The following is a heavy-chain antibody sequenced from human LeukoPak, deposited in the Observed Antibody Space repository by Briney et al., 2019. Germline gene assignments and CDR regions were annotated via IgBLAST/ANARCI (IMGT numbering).Heavy chain of an antibody. Sequence: GGSLRLSCAGSGFNVSRNYMSWVRQAPGKGLEWVSAIYTGGGTHYADSVKGRFTISRDNSKNTLYLQMNTLRAEDTAVYYCVRGAAARNWGQGTLVTVSS. CDR2: IYTGGGT. CDR1: GFNVSRNY. CDR3: VRGAAARN. V-gene: IGHV3-66*02. J-gene: IGHJ4*02. D-gene: IGHD1-14*01.